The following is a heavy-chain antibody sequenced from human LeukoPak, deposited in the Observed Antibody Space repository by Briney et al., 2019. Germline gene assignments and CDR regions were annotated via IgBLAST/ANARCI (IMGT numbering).Heavy chain of an antibody. CDR3: ARSYYDFWSGYYPQNYFDY. CDR2: INPSGGST. CDR1: GYTFTIYY. D-gene: IGHD3-3*01. J-gene: IGHJ4*02. Sequence: ASVTVSCTASGYTFTIYYMHWVRQAPGQGLEWMGIINPSGGSTSYAQKFQGRVTMTRDTSTSTVYMELSSLRSEDTAVYYCARSYYDFWSGYYPQNYFDYWGQGTLVTVSS. V-gene: IGHV1-46*01.